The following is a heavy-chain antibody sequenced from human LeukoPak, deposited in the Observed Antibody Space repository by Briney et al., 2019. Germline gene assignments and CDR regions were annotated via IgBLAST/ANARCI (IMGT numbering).Heavy chain of an antibody. CDR1: GGSITSSGHS. Sequence: SETLSLTCSISGGSITSSGHSWSWIRQSPERGLEWLGYIYYSGTTYYNPSLKNRVRMAVDTSKNQFSLKLSSVTAADTAVYYCARGDYSYGHYYYYMGVWGKGTTVTISS. D-gene: IGHD5-18*01. CDR3: ARGDYSYGHYYYYMGV. V-gene: IGHV4-30-4*07. CDR2: IYYSGTT. J-gene: IGHJ6*03.